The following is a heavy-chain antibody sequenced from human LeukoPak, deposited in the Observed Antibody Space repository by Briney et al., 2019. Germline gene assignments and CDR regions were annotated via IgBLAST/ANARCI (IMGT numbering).Heavy chain of an antibody. J-gene: IGHJ4*02. CDR1: GFTFSAHA. CDR2: MSYDGNKK. Sequence: GGSLRLSCAASGFTFSAHAIHWVRQAPGKGLEWVAVMSYDGNKKYYADSVKGRFTISRDNSKNTLYLQMNSLITEDTAMYYCARDGDTAIRGVNFDYWGQGTLVTVSS. D-gene: IGHD3-10*01. CDR3: ARDGDTAIRGVNFDY. V-gene: IGHV3-30-3*01.